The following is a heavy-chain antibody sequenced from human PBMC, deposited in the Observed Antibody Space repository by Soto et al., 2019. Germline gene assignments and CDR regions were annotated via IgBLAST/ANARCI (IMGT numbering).Heavy chain of an antibody. D-gene: IGHD6-19*01. J-gene: IGHJ6*02. CDR1: GFTFSSYW. V-gene: IGHV3-74*01. CDR2: INSDGSST. Sequence: PGGSLRLSCAASGFTFSSYWMHWVRQAPGKGLVWVSRINSDGSSTSYADSVKGRFTISRDNAKNTPYLQMNSLRAEDTAVYYCARYSIAVADEPYYYGMDVWGQGTTVTVSS. CDR3: ARYSIAVADEPYYYGMDV.